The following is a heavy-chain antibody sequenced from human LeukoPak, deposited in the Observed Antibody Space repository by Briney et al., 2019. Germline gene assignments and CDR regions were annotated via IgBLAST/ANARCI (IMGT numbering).Heavy chain of an antibody. J-gene: IGHJ4*02. D-gene: IGHD4-17*01. CDR2: IKQDGSDK. Sequence: PGDSLRLSCAASGFTFTKYWMTWVRQAPGKGLEWVGNIKQDGSDKNYMDSVKGRFTISRDNTKNSVYLQMSSLRAEDTAVYYCARALLDYGNFDYWGQGSLVTVSS. CDR3: ARALLDYGNFDY. V-gene: IGHV3-7*01. CDR1: GFTFTKYW.